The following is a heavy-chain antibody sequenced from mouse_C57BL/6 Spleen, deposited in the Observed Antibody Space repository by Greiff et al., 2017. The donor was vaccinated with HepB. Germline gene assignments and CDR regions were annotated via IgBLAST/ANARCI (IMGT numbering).Heavy chain of an antibody. CDR1: GYSITSGYY. V-gene: IGHV3-6*01. J-gene: IGHJ2*01. CDR3: ARAKDY. D-gene: IGHD1-2*01. Sequence: EVKLMESGPGLVKPSQSLSLTCSVTGYSITSGYYWNWIRQFPGNKLEWMGYISYDGSNNYNPSLKNRISITRDTSKNQFFLKLNSVTTEDTATYYCARAKDYWGQGTTLTVSS. CDR2: ISYDGSN.